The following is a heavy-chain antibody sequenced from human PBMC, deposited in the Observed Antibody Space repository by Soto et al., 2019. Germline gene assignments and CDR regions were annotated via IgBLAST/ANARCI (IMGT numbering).Heavy chain of an antibody. CDR3: AGSNMLVTGSAPFDY. CDR1: GYTFTGHY. Sequence: QVQLVQSGAEVKKPGASVKVSCKASGYTFTGHYMHWVRQAPGQGLEWMGWINPNNGDTIYAQKFQARVTMTRDTAISTAYMELSRLRSDDTAVYFCAGSNMLVTGSAPFDYWGQGTPVTVSS. CDR2: INPNNGDT. V-gene: IGHV1-2*02. D-gene: IGHD6-19*01. J-gene: IGHJ4*02.